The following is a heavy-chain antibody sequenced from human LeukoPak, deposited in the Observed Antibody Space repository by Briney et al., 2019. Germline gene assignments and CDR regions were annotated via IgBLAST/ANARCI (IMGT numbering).Heavy chain of an antibody. CDR2: IYYSGST. D-gene: IGHD5-24*01. CDR1: GGSIGSSSYY. Sequence: TPSETLSLTCTVSGGSIGSSSYYWGWIRQPPGKGLEWIGSIYYSGSTYYNPSLKSRVTISVDTSKNQFSLKLSSVAAADTAVYYCAITRDGYNWRPRNNWYFDLWGRGTLVTVSS. CDR3: AITRDGYNWRPRNNWYFDL. J-gene: IGHJ2*01. V-gene: IGHV4-39*01.